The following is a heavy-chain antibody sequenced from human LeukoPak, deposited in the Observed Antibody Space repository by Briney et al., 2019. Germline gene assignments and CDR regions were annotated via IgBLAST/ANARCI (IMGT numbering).Heavy chain of an antibody. Sequence: GGSLRLSCAASGFTFSSYAMSWVRQAPGKGLECISGFSGSGGSTYYADSVKGRFTISRDNSKNTLYLQMNSLRAEDTAVYYCAKLLYYYDSSQPYWGQGTLVTVSS. J-gene: IGHJ4*02. CDR1: GFTFSSYA. CDR2: FSGSGGST. D-gene: IGHD3-22*01. CDR3: AKLLYYYDSSQPY. V-gene: IGHV3-23*01.